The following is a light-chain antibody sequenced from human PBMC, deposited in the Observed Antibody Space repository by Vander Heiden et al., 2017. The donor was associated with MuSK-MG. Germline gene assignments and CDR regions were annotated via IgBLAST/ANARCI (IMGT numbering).Light chain of an antibody. CDR1: KLGDKY. Sequence: YELTQPPSVSESPGQTASITCSGDKLGDKYACWYQQKPGQSPVLVIYQDSKRPSGIPERFSGSNSGNTATLTISGTQAMDEADYYCQAWDSSTVVFGGGTKLTVL. V-gene: IGLV3-1*01. CDR3: QAWDSSTVV. CDR2: QDS. J-gene: IGLJ2*01.